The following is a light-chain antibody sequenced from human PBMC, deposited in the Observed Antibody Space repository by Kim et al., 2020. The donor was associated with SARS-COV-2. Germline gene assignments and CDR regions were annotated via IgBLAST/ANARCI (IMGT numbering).Light chain of an antibody. Sequence: SYEPTQPPSVSVSPGQTASITCSGDRLGDKYACWYQQKPGQSPVVVIYQDTKRPSGIPERFSGSNSGNTATLTISGTQAMDEADYYCQVWDSTTTVFGGGTQLTVL. CDR3: QVWDSTTTV. V-gene: IGLV3-1*01. CDR2: QDT. CDR1: RLGDKY. J-gene: IGLJ2*01.